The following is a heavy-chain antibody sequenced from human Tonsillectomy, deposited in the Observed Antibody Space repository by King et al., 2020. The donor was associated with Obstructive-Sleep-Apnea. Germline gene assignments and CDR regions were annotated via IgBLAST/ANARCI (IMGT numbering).Heavy chain of an antibody. Sequence: VQLVESGGGAVQPGRSLRLSCVVSGFTFSSYAMHWVRQAPGKGLEWVAVISYDGGNKYYADAGKGRFTISRANSKDTLYLQMNNLRPEDTAVFYCAGQLELPYYYYVMDVWGQGTTVTVSS. CDR2: ISYDGGNK. D-gene: IGHD1-7*01. J-gene: IGHJ6*02. CDR3: AGQLELPYYYYVMDV. V-gene: IGHV3-30*04. CDR1: GFTFSSYA.